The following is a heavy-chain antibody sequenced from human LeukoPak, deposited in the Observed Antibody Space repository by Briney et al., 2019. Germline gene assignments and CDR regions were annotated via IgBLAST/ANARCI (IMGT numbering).Heavy chain of an antibody. CDR3: ARTTMVRGTYYMDV. V-gene: IGHV4-38-2*02. J-gene: IGHJ6*03. Sequence: SETLSLTCTVSGYSISSGYYWGWIRRPPGKGLEWIGSIYHSGRTFYNPSLKSRVTISVDTSKNQFSLKLTSVTAADTAVYYCARTTMVRGTYYMDVWGKGTTVTISS. CDR1: GYSISSGYY. CDR2: IYHSGRT. D-gene: IGHD3-10*01.